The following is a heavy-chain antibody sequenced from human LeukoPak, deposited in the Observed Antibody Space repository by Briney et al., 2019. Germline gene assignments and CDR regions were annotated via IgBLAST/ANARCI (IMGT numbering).Heavy chain of an antibody. D-gene: IGHD6-13*01. CDR1: GFTFSSYA. CDR2: ISYDGSNK. V-gene: IGHV3-30*18. CDR3: AKDHGKGQQLVPGHDAFDI. Sequence: GGPLRLSCAASGFTFSSYAMSWVRQAPGKGLEWVAVISYDGSNKYYADSVKGRFTISRDNSKNTLYLQMNSLRAEDTAVYYCAKDHGKGQQLVPGHDAFDIWGQGTMVTVSS. J-gene: IGHJ3*02.